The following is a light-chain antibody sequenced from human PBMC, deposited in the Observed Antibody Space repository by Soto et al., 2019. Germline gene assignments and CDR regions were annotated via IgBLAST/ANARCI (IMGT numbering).Light chain of an antibody. CDR2: DAF. CDR3: QHYGSSPPKYT. V-gene: IGKV3-20*01. J-gene: IGKJ2*01. Sequence: EIVLTRSPGTLSLPPGERATLSCRASQSVSSSSLAWYQHRPGQAPRLLIYDAFSRATDIPDRFSGSGSGTDFTLTISRLEPEDFAVYYCQHYGSSPPKYTFGQGTKLEI. CDR1: QSVSSSS.